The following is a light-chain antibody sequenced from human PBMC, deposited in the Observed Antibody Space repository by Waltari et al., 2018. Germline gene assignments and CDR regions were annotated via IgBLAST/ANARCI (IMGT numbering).Light chain of an antibody. CDR1: QGSSSD. Sequence: EIVMTQSPATLSVSPGERATLSCRASQGSSSDLAWYQQKPGQAPRLLIFGASHRATGVPARFSGSGSGTEFTLTISSLQSEDFGVYYCQQSKIWPAFGQGTKVEIK. CDR3: QQSKIWPA. J-gene: IGKJ1*01. CDR2: GAS. V-gene: IGKV3-15*01.